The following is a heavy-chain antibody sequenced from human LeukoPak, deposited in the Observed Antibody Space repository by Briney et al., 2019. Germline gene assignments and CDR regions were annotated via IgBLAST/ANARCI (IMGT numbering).Heavy chain of an antibody. V-gene: IGHV3-23*01. D-gene: IGHD3-22*01. CDR3: ARVLSGSWDWFDP. CDR1: GFTVSSNY. J-gene: IGHJ5*02. CDR2: ISGSGGST. Sequence: GGSLRLSCAASGFTVSSNYMSWVRQAPGKGLEWVSAISGSGGSTYYADSVKGRFTISRDNSKNTLYLQMHSLRAEDTAVYYCARVLSGSWDWFDPWGQGTLVTVSS.